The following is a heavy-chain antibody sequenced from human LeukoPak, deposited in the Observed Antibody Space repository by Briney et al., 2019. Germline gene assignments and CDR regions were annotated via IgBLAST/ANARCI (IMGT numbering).Heavy chain of an antibody. D-gene: IGHD2-2*01. Sequence: GSSLKVSCKASGGTFSSYAISWVRQAPGQGLEWMGGIIPIFGTANYAQKFQGRVTITADESTSTAYMELSSLRSEDTAVYYWARAPREYQLLWSAFDIWGQGTMVTVSS. CDR1: GGTFSSYA. J-gene: IGHJ3*02. CDR3: ARAPREYQLLWSAFDI. V-gene: IGHV1-69*01. CDR2: IIPIFGTA.